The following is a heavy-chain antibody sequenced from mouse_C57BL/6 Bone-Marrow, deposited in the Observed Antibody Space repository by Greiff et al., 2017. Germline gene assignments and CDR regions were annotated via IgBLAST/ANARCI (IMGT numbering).Heavy chain of an antibody. CDR1: GFTFSSYT. V-gene: IGHV5-9*01. CDR3: ARLTVVEGFAD. J-gene: IGHJ3*01. D-gene: IGHD1-1*01. CDR2: ISGGGGNT. Sequence: EVTLVESGGGLVKPGGSLKLSCAASGFTFSSYTMSWVRQTPEKRLEWVATISGGGGNTYYPDSVKGRFSISRDNAKNTLYLQMSSLRSEDTALYYCARLTVVEGFADWGQGTLVTVSA.